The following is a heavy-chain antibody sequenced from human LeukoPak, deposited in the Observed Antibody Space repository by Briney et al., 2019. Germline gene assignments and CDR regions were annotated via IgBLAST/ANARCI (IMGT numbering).Heavy chain of an antibody. D-gene: IGHD2-15*01. Sequence: GGSLRLSCAASGFTFSHYSINWVRQAPGKGLEWVSYISSSSSTIYYADSVKGRFTISRDNAKNSLYLQMNSLRAEDTAVYYCEVVVAATGYWGQGTLVTVSS. CDR2: ISSSSSTI. CDR3: EVVVAATGY. CDR1: GFTFSHYS. J-gene: IGHJ4*02. V-gene: IGHV3-48*01.